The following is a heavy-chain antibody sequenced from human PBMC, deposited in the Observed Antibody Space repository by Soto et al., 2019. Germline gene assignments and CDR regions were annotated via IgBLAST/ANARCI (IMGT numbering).Heavy chain of an antibody. CDR3: ARHGITGSYYDAFDI. Sequence: ASEIMSHPSTVSGGSISSSRCRWGWIRQPPGKGLEWIASIKYSGTTFYNPSLKRRVTLYVDTSKNQFALKLSSVTAAETAVYYCARHGITGSYYDAFDIWGQGTMVTV. V-gene: IGHV4-39*01. J-gene: IGHJ3*02. D-gene: IGHD1-26*01. CDR1: GGSISSSRCR. CDR2: IKYSGTT.